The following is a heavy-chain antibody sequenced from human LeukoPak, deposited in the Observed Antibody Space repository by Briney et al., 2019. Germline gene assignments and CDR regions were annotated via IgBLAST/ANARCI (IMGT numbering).Heavy chain of an antibody. CDR2: ISGSGDDT. J-gene: IGHJ4*02. CDR1: GFPYSSYA. D-gene: IGHD5-18*01. V-gene: IGHV3-23*01. CDR3: AKDPLNTLMVSPTFDY. Sequence: GGSLRLSCVVSGFPYSSYAMSWVRQAPGKGLEWVSGISGSGDDTYYAASVKGRFIVSRDTSKNTLYLQMNSLRAEDTAVYYCAKDPLNTLMVSPTFDYWGQGTLVTVSS.